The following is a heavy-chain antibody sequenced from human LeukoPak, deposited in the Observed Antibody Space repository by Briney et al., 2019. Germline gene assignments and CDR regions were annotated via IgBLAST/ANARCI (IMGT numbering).Heavy chain of an antibody. CDR1: GGSISSGGYY. CDR3: ARLGHDYGDPGDAFDV. J-gene: IGHJ3*01. CDR2: VYYSGST. D-gene: IGHD4-17*01. V-gene: IGHV4-31*03. Sequence: SQTLSLTCTVSGGSISSGGYYWSWIRQHPGKGLEWIGYVYYSGSTYYNPSLKSRVTISVDTSKNQFSLKLSSVTAADTAVYYCARLGHDYGDPGDAFDVWGQGTIVTVSS.